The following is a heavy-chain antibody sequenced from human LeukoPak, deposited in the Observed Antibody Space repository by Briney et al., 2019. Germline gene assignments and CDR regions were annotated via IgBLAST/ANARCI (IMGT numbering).Heavy chain of an antibody. CDR2: IFYSGST. CDR1: GGSISRSNYY. Sequence: SETLSLTCTVSGGSISRSNYYWGWIRQPPGKGLEWIGSIFYSGSTYYNPSLKSRVTISVDTSKNQFSLKLSSVTAADTAVYYCASNLLTNSKRLRPAGYWGQGTLVTVSS. V-gene: IGHV4-39*01. CDR3: ASNLLTNSKRLRPAGY. D-gene: IGHD2/OR15-2a*01. J-gene: IGHJ4*02.